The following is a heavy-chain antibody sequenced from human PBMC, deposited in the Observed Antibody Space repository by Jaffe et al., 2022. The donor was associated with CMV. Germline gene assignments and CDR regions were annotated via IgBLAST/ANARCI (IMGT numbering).Heavy chain of an antibody. Sequence: QVQLQESGPGLVKPSETLSLTCTVSGGSISSYYWSWIRQPPGKGLEWIGYIYYSGSTNYNPSLKSRVTISVDTSKNQFSLKLSSVTAADTAVYYCARLGGGVVVKTYYFDYWGQGTLVTVSS. CDR3: ARLGGGVVVKTYYFDY. CDR2: IYYSGST. V-gene: IGHV4-59*08. D-gene: IGHD3-22*01. J-gene: IGHJ4*02. CDR1: GGSISSYY.